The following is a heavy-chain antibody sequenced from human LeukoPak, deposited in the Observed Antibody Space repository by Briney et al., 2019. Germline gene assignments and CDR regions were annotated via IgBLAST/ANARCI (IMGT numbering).Heavy chain of an antibody. CDR1: GFTFSSYA. CDR2: ISYDGSNK. V-gene: IGHV3-30-3*01. CDR3: AAAMTTVTSDY. J-gene: IGHJ4*02. D-gene: IGHD4-17*01. Sequence: GGSLRLSCAASGFTFSSYAMHWVRQAPGKGLEWVAVISYDGSNKYYADSVKGRFTISGDNSKNTLYLQMNSLRAEDTAVYYCAAAMTTVTSDYWGQGTLVTVSS.